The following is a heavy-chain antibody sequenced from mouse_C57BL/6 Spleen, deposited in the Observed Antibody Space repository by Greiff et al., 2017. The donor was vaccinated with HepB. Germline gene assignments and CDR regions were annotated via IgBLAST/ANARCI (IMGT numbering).Heavy chain of an antibody. CDR1: GYSITSGYY. V-gene: IGHV3-6*01. D-gene: IGHD1-1*01. CDR2: ISYDGSN. Sequence: EVQLQESGPGLVKPSQSLSLTCSVTGYSITSGYYWNWIRQFPGNKLEWMGYISYDGSNNYNPSLKNRISITRDTSKNQFFLKLNSVTTEDTATYYCARGGLLLRSGDAMDYWGQGTSVTVSS. CDR3: ARGGLLLRSGDAMDY. J-gene: IGHJ4*01.